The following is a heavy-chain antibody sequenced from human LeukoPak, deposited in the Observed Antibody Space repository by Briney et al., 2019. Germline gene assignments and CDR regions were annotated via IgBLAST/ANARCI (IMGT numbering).Heavy chain of an antibody. CDR2: INLNSGGT. J-gene: IGHJ6*02. D-gene: IGHD5-18*01. V-gene: IGHV1-2*02. CDR3: ARDVTGIQLWSYYYYGMDV. Sequence: ASVKVSCKASGYTFTGYYMHWVRQAPGQGLEWMGWINLNSGGTNYAQKFQGRVTMTRDTSISTAYMELSRLRSDDTAVYYCARDVTGIQLWSYYYYGMDVWGQGTTVTVSS. CDR1: GYTFTGYY.